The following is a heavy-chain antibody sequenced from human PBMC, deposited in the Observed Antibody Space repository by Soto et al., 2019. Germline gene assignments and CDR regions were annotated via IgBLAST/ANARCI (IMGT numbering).Heavy chain of an antibody. CDR1: GFTFSDYY. J-gene: IGHJ5*02. CDR3: ARVEESSGWYGGYWFDP. D-gene: IGHD6-19*01. V-gene: IGHV3-11*01. CDR2: ISSSGSTI. Sequence: GGSLRLSCAASGFTFSDYYMSWIRQAPGKGLEWVSYISSSGSTIYYADSVKGRFTISRDNAKNLLYLQRNSLIAEDTAVYYCARVEESSGWYGGYWFDPWGQGTLVTVSS.